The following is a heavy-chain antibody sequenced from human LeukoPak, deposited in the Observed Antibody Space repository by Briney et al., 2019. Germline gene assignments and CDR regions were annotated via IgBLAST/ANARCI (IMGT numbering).Heavy chain of an antibody. CDR1: GYTFTGYY. CDR3: ARVTKYGDYGSYYFDY. CDR2: INPNSGGT. J-gene: IGHJ4*02. V-gene: IGHV1-2*02. D-gene: IGHD4-17*01. Sequence: ASVKVTCKASGYTFTGYYMHWVRQAPGQGLEWMGWINPNSGGTNYAQKFQGRVTMTRDTSTSTVYMELSSLRSEDTAVYYCARVTKYGDYGSYYFDYWGQGTLVTVSS.